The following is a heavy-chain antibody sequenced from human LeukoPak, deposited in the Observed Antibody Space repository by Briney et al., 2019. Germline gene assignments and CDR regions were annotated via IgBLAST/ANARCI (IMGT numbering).Heavy chain of an antibody. Sequence: GASVNVSCKASGYTFTIYDINWVRQATGQGLEWMGWMNPNSGNTGYAQKFQGRVTMTRNTSISTAYMELSSLRSEDTAVYYCARGSGIVGATSDYWGQGTLVAVSS. CDR1: GYTFTIYD. D-gene: IGHD1-26*01. CDR2: MNPNSGNT. V-gene: IGHV1-8*01. J-gene: IGHJ4*02. CDR3: ARGSGIVGATSDY.